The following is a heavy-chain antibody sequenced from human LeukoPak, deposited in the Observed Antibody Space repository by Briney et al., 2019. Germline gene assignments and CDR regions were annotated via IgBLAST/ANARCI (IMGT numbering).Heavy chain of an antibody. J-gene: IGHJ4*02. CDR2: TYSGGST. D-gene: IGHD6-19*01. CDR3: ARESYNSGIDY. Sequence: PGGSLRLSCAASGFAVSSNYMSWVRQAPGKGLEWDSVTYSGGSTYYADSVKGRFTISRDNSKNTLYLQMNSLRAEDTAVYYCARESYNSGIDYWGQGTLVTVSS. V-gene: IGHV3-53*01. CDR1: GFAVSSNY.